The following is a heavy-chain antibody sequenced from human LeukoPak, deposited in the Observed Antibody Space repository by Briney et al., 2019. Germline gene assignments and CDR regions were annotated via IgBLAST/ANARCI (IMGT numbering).Heavy chain of an antibody. V-gene: IGHV3-9*01. D-gene: IGHD6-19*01. Sequence: PGTSLRLSCAASGFTFHNYGMHWVRQVPGKGLEWVSGVSWKGDIIGYADSVKGRFTISRDNARNSLYLQMDSLRPEDTALYYCARVGIAVAGAFDYWGQGTLVTVSS. J-gene: IGHJ4*02. CDR3: ARVGIAVAGAFDY. CDR1: GFTFHNYG. CDR2: VSWKGDII.